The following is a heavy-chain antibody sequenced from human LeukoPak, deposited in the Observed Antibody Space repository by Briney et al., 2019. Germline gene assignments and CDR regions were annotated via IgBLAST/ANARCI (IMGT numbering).Heavy chain of an antibody. D-gene: IGHD3-16*01. V-gene: IGHV1-8*01. CDR1: GYTFTSYD. J-gene: IGHJ6*02. CDR3: ARRLGGHYYYGMDV. CDR2: MNPNSGNT. Sequence: ASVKVSCKASGYTFTSYDINWVRQATGQGLEWMGWMNPNSGNTGYAQKFQGRVTMTRNTSISTAYMELSSLRSEDTAVYYCARRLGGHYYYGMDVWGQGTTVTVSS.